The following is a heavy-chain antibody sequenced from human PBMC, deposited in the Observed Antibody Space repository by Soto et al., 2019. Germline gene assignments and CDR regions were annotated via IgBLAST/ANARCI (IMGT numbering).Heavy chain of an antibody. CDR2: ILVGGST. V-gene: IGHV3-23*01. CDR1: GFICSSYD. Sequence: GGSLRLCCAVSGFICSSYDMSWVRQAPGKGLEWVSTILVGGSTHYEDSVKGRFTISRDTSKNTVYLQMNSLTAGDTAVYYCAKATATGGGAFEIYGQGTMVTVSS. J-gene: IGHJ3*02. CDR3: AKATATGGGAFEI. D-gene: IGHD2-8*02.